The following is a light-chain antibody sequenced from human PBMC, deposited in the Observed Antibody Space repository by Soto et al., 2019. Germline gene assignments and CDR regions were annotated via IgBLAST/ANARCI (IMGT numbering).Light chain of an antibody. J-gene: IGKJ2*01. Sequence: DMQMTQSPSSLSASVGDRVTITCRTSQSITSYLNWYQQKPWKAPKLLIYAASTLQSGVPSRFSGSGSGTDFTLTISSLQPEDFATYYCQQSYSSPYTFGQGNKLEIK. V-gene: IGKV1-39*01. CDR1: QSITSY. CDR3: QQSYSSPYT. CDR2: AAS.